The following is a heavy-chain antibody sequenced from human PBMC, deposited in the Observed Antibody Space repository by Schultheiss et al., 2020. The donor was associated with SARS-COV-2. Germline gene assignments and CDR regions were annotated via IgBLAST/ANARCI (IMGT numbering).Heavy chain of an antibody. J-gene: IGHJ6*02. CDR2: ISGSGGST. CDR1: GFTFSSYA. CDR3: ARASGGASPYYYYGMDV. Sequence: GESLKISCAASGFTFSSYAMSWVRQAPGKGLEWVSAISGSGGSTYYADSVKGRFTISRDNSKNTLYLQMNSLRAEDTAVYYCARASGGASPYYYYGMDVWGQGTTVTVSS. D-gene: IGHD2-8*02. V-gene: IGHV3-23*01.